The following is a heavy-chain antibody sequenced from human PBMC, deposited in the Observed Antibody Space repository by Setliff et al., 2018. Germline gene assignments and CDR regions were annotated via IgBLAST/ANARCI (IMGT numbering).Heavy chain of an antibody. V-gene: IGHV4-4*08. Sequence: SETLSLTCTVSGDSISSYYWSWIRQPPGKGLEWIGHIYTGGSTNYNPSLKSRVTMSVDTSKNQFSLRLSSVTAADTAIYYCARDRLRGWFDPWGQGTLVTVSS. CDR2: IYTGGST. D-gene: IGHD2-21*02. J-gene: IGHJ5*02. CDR1: GDSISSYY. CDR3: ARDRLRGWFDP.